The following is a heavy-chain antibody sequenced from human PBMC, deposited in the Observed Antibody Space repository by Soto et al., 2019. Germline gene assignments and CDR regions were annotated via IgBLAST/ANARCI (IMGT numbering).Heavy chain of an antibody. D-gene: IGHD3-3*01. CDR1: GITFRSFA. Sequence: LRLSCAASGITFRSFAMSWVRQAPGKGLAWVSAISGSGGSTYYAVSVKGRFTISRDNSKNTLYLQMNSLRAEDTAVYYWAKVASPYKEPTQLKLRFDCFYPLGQGTLVTVST. V-gene: IGHV3-23*01. CDR2: ISGSGGST. J-gene: IGHJ5*02. CDR3: AKVASPYKEPTQLKLRFDCFYP.